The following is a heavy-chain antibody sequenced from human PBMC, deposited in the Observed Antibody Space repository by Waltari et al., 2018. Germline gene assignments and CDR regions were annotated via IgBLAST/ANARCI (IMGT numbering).Heavy chain of an antibody. CDR1: GGTFSSYA. V-gene: IGHV1-69*10. CDR2: IIPILGIA. CDR3: ARVMSPIVVVPAAMGY. D-gene: IGHD2-2*01. J-gene: IGHJ4*02. Sequence: QVQLVQSGAEVKKPGSSVKVSCKASGGTFSSYAISWVRQAPGQGLEWMGGIIPILGIANYAQKFQGRVTITADKSTSTAYMELSSLRSEDMAVYYCARVMSPIVVVPAAMGYWGQGTLVTVSS.